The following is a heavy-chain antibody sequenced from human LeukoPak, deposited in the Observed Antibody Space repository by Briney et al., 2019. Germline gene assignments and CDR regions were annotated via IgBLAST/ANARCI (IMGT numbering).Heavy chain of an antibody. J-gene: IGHJ5*02. D-gene: IGHD2-15*01. CDR1: GFTFSSYA. CDR2: ISGSGGST. V-gene: IGHV3-23*01. Sequence: GGSLRLSCAASGFTFSSYAMSWVRQAPGKGLEWVSAISGSGGSTYYADSVKGRFTISRDNSKNTLYLQMNSLRAEDTAVYYCAKEPFVVVVAAPWNWFDPWGQGTLVTVSS. CDR3: AKEPFVVVVAAPWNWFDP.